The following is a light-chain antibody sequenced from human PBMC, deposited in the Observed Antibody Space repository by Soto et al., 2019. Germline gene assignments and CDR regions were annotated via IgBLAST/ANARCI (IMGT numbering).Light chain of an antibody. Sequence: DIQITQSPSTLSGSVGDRVTTTCRASQTVSSWLAWYQQKPGKAPKLLIYKASTLKSGVPSRFSGSGSGTEFTLTISSLQPDDFATYYCKHYCSYSEAFGQGTKVDIK. CDR3: KHYCSYSEA. J-gene: IGKJ1*01. V-gene: IGKV1-5*03. CDR1: QTVSSW. CDR2: KAS.